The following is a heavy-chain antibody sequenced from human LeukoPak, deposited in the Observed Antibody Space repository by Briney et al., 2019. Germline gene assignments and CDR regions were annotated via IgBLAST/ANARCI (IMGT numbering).Heavy chain of an antibody. CDR3: ARGGVGATRGYYFDY. CDR2: ISAYNGNT. Sequence: GASVKVSCKASGYTFTSHGISWVRQAPGQGLEWMGWISAYNGNTNYAQKLQGRVTMTTDTSTSTAYMELRSLRSDDTAVYYCARGGVGATRGYYFDYWGQGTLVTVSS. CDR1: GYTFTSHG. D-gene: IGHD1-26*01. V-gene: IGHV1-18*01. J-gene: IGHJ4*02.